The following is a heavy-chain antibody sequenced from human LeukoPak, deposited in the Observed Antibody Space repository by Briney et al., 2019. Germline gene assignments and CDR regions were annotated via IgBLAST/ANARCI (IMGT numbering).Heavy chain of an antibody. V-gene: IGHV3-11*01. Sequence: GGSLRLSCAASGFTFSDYYMNWIRQAPGKGLEWVSYISTSRSTKYYADSVKGRFTMSRDNAKNSLYLQMNSLRAEDTAVYYCARNMVRGVIFPLGYWGQGILVTVSS. CDR1: GFTFSDYY. CDR2: ISTSRSTK. D-gene: IGHD3-10*01. CDR3: ARNMVRGVIFPLGY. J-gene: IGHJ4*02.